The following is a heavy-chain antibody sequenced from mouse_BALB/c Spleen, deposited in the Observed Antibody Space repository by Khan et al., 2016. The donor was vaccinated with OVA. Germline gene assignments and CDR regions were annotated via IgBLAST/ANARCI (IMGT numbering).Heavy chain of an antibody. CDR1: GYSFTGYY. Sequence: VQLQQSGPDLVKPGASVKMSCKASGYSFTGYYMNWVKQSHGKNLECIGRVNPNTGNTNYNQKFRGKAILIVDTSSSTAYMELRSLTSEDSAVYYCARGYDFFAYWGQGTLVTVSA. V-gene: IGHV1-26*01. CDR2: VNPNTGNT. CDR3: ARGYDFFAY. J-gene: IGHJ3*01. D-gene: IGHD2-14*01.